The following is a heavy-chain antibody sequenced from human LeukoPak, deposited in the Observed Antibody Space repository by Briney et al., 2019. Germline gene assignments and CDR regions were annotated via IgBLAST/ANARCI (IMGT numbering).Heavy chain of an antibody. D-gene: IGHD5-12*01. CDR2: INPNSGGT. J-gene: IGHJ4*02. CDR3: ARDPSMVATEYYFDY. Sequence: ASVKVSCKASGYTFTGYYMHWVRQAPGQGREWMGWINPNSGGTNYAQKFQGRVTMTRDTSISTAYMELSRLRSDDTAVYYCARDPSMVATEYYFDYWGQGTLVTVSS. CDR1: GYTFTGYY. V-gene: IGHV1-2*02.